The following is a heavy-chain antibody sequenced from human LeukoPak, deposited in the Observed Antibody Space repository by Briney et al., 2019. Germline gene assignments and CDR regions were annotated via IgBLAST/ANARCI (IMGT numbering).Heavy chain of an antibody. CDR3: SREGEGEDGTGHHNWYFDL. Sequence: ASVKVSCKASGYTFTGYYMHWVRQAPGQGLEWMGWINPNSGGTNYAQKFQGRVTMTTDTSTSTAYMELRSLRSDDTAMYYCSREGEGEDGTGHHNWYFDLWGRGTLVTVSS. D-gene: IGHD2-8*02. V-gene: IGHV1-2*02. J-gene: IGHJ2*01. CDR1: GYTFTGYY. CDR2: INPNSGGT.